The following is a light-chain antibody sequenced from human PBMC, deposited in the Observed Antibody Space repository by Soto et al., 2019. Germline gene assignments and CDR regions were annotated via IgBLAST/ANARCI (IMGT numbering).Light chain of an antibody. CDR2: XXX. CDR1: RGISSN. Sequence: IVMTQSPATLSVCPGERATLSCRASRGISSNLACYQXKPGQAXXXXXXXXXXRAXGIPARFSGSGSGTEFTLTISSLQSEDFAVYYCQQYYTWPLTFGGGTKVDIK. J-gene: IGKJ4*01. CDR3: QQYYTWPLT. V-gene: IGKV3-15*01.